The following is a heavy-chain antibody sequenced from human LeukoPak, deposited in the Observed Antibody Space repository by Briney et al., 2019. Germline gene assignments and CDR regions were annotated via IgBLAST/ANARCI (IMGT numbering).Heavy chain of an antibody. CDR3: ARRPMVRGLISLAY. D-gene: IGHD3-10*01. CDR2: INHSGST. J-gene: IGHJ4*02. V-gene: IGHV4-34*01. CDR1: GGSFSGYY. Sequence: SETLSLTCAVYGGSFSGYYWSWIRQPPGKGLEWIGEINHSGSTNYNPSLKSRVIISVDTSKNQFSLKLISVTAADTAAYYCARRPMVRGLISLAYWGQGTLVTVSS.